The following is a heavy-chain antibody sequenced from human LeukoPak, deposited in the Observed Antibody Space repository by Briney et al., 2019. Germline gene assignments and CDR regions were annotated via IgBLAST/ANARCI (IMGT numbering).Heavy chain of an antibody. D-gene: IGHD2-15*01. J-gene: IGHJ4*02. Sequence: SETLSLTCAVSGGSISSSNWWSWVRQPPGKGLEWIGEIYHSGSTNYNPSLKSRVTISVDKSKNQFSLKLSSVTAADTAVYYCARHKAGYCSGGSCYSGVFDYWGQGTLVTVSS. CDR2: IYHSGST. CDR3: ARHKAGYCSGGSCYSGVFDY. V-gene: IGHV4-4*02. CDR1: GGSISSSNW.